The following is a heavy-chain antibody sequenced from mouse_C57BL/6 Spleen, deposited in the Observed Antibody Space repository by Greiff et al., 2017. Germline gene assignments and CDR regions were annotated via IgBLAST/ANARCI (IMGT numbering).Heavy chain of an antibody. CDR3: AKNGYWYFDV. J-gene: IGHJ1*03. CDR2: IWSGGST. V-gene: IGHV2-4*01. Sequence: VQLQQSGPGLVQPSQSLSITCTVSGFSLTSYGVHWVRQPPGKGLEWLGVIWSGGSTDYNAAFISRLSISKDNSKSQVFFKMNSLQADDTVIYYCAKNGYWYFDVWGTGTTVTVSS. CDR1: GFSLTSYG.